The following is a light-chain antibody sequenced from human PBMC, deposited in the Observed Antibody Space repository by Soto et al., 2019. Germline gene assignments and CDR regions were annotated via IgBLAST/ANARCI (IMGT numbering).Light chain of an antibody. CDR3: RQYDSSPIT. CDR1: QSVSSSY. CDR2: GAS. J-gene: IGKJ5*01. V-gene: IGKV3-20*01. Sequence: EIVLTQSPGTLSLSPGERATLSCRASQSVSSSYLAWYQQKPGQAPRLLIYGASSRATGIPDRFSGSGSGTHFTLTISRLEPEDFAVYYCRQYDSSPITFGQGIRLEIK.